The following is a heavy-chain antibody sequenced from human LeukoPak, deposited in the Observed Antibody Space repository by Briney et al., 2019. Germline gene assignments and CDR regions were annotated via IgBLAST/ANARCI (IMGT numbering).Heavy chain of an antibody. Sequence: PGGSLRLSCAASGFTFSSYSVNWVRQAPGKGLEWVSSISRSSSYIYYADSVKGRFTISRDNGKNSLYLQMNSLRAEDTALYYCAKDMGRGQWLVPGSYFDYWGQGTLVTVSS. CDR1: GFTFSSYS. J-gene: IGHJ4*02. CDR3: AKDMGRGQWLVPGSYFDY. V-gene: IGHV3-21*04. CDR2: ISRSSSYI. D-gene: IGHD6-19*01.